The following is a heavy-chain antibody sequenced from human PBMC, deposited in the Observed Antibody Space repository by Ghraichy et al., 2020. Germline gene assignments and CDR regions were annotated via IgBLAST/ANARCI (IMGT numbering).Heavy chain of an antibody. V-gene: IGHV3-21*01. J-gene: IGHJ6*02. CDR3: ARERGINGYYYYYGMDV. Sequence: GGSLRLSCAASGFTFSSSIMNWVRQAPGKGLEWVSSISSSSSYIYYADSVKGRFTISRDNAKNSLYLQMSSLRAEDTAVYYCARERGINGYYYYYGMDVWGQGTTVTVSS. D-gene: IGHD3-10*01. CDR2: ISSSSSYI. CDR1: GFTFSSSI.